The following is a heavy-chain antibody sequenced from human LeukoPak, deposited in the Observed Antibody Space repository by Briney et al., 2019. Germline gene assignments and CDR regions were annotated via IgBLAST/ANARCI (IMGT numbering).Heavy chain of an antibody. CDR1: GGSISSYY. CDR3: ASTYCSSTNCPYYFDY. CDR2: IYYSGST. D-gene: IGHD2-2*01. V-gene: IGHV4-59*01. J-gene: IGHJ4*02. Sequence: SETLSLTCTVSGGSISSYYWSWIRQPPGKGLEWIGYIYYSGSTNYNPSLKSRVTISVDTSKNQFSLKLSSVTAADTAAYYCASTYCSSTNCPYYFDYWGQGTLVTVSS.